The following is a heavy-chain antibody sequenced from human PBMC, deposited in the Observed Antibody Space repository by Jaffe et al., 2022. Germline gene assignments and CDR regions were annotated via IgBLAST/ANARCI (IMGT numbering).Heavy chain of an antibody. CDR2: IGAGAGKDT. D-gene: IGHD4-17*01. J-gene: IGHJ3*01. V-gene: IGHV3-23*01. CDR1: EVTLTVYA. CDR3: AKDLRAYGAYENAFDL. Sequence: EVQLLQSGGGWVQPGGSLRLSCAASEVTLTVYAMAWIRQAPGKGLEWVSAIGAGAGKDTYYADSVKGRFTISRDNSKNTLYLQMNSLRVEDTAVYYCAKDLRAYGAYENAFDLWGQGTMVTVSS.